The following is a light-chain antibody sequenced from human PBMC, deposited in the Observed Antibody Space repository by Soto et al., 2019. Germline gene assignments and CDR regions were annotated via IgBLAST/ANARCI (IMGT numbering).Light chain of an antibody. CDR1: QSVSSN. CDR2: GAS. Sequence: EVVLTQSPATMSFSPRERATLSCRASQSVSSNLAWYQQKPGQAPRLLIYGASSRATGIPDRFSGSGSGTDFTLTIRRLEPEDFAVYYCQQYGSSARTFGQGTKVDIK. V-gene: IGKV3-20*01. J-gene: IGKJ1*01. CDR3: QQYGSSART.